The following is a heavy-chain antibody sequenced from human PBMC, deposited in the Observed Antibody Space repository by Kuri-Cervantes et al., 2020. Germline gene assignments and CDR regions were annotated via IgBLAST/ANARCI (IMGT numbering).Heavy chain of an antibody. J-gene: IGHJ4*02. Sequence: GESLKISCAASGFTFSSYWMHWVRQAPGKGLVWVSRINSDGNSTSYADSVKGRFTISRDNAKNTLYLQMNSLRAEDTAVYYCARDRASYRGVRFDYWGQGTLVTVSS. CDR1: GFTFSSYW. V-gene: IGHV3-74*01. CDR2: INSDGNST. CDR3: ARDRASYRGVRFDY. D-gene: IGHD3-16*02.